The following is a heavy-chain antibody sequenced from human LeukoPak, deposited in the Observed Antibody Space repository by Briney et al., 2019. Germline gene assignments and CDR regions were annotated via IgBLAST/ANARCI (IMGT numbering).Heavy chain of an antibody. J-gene: IGHJ4*02. D-gene: IGHD3-22*01. CDR2: IKQDGSEK. CDR1: GFTFSSNW. Sequence: GGSLRLSCAASGFTFSSNWMSWVPQAPGKGREWVANIKQDGSEKYHVDSVKGRFTSSRDNATNSLYLQMNSLRAEDTAVYSCATTSGTYYYDSSGYYASVQGLFDYWGQGTLVTVSS. V-gene: IGHV3-7*01. CDR3: ATTSGTYYYDSSGYYASVQGLFDY.